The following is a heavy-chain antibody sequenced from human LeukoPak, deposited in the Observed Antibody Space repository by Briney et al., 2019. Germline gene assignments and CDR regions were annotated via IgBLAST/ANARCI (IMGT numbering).Heavy chain of an antibody. CDR3: ARGGWNKFDY. J-gene: IGHJ4*02. V-gene: IGHV4-38-2*02. Sequence: SETLSLTCTVSGYSISSGYYWGWIRQPPGKGLEWIGSIYHSGSPYYNPSLKSRVTISVDTSKNQFSLKLSSVTAADTAVYYCARGGWNKFDYWGQGTLVTVSS. CDR2: IYHSGSP. CDR1: GYSISSGYY. D-gene: IGHD3-22*01.